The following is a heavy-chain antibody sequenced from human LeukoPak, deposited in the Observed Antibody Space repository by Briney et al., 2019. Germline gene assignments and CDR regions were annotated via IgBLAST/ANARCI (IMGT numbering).Heavy chain of an antibody. Sequence: PGGSLRLSCAASGFTFSSYAMSWVRQAPGKGLEWVSAISGSGGSTYYAGSVKGRFTISRDNSKNTLYLQMNSLRVEDTAIYYCAKDGRVLPDSWGQGTLVTVPS. J-gene: IGHJ5*01. CDR2: ISGSGGST. V-gene: IGHV3-23*01. CDR1: GFTFSSYA. CDR3: AKDGRVLPDS. D-gene: IGHD3-10*01.